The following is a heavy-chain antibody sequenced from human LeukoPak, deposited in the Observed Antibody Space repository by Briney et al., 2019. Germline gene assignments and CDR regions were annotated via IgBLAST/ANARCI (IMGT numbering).Heavy chain of an antibody. CDR1: GYSISSGYY. CDR2: IYHSGST. J-gene: IGHJ4*02. CDR3: ASHRKQWLASFDY. D-gene: IGHD6-19*01. Sequence: PSETLSPTCTASGYSISSGYYWGWIRQPPGKGLEWIGSIYHSGSTYYNPSLKSRVTISVDTSKNQFSLKLSSVTAADTAVYYCASHRKQWLASFDYWGQGTLVTVSS. V-gene: IGHV4-38-2*02.